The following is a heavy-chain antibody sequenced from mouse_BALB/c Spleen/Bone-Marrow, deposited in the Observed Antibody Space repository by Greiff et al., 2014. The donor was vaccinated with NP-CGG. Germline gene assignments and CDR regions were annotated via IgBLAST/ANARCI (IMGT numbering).Heavy chain of an antibody. Sequence: VQLKESGPELVKPGASVKMSCKASGYTFTSYVMHWVKQKPGQGLEWIGYINPYNDGTKYNERFKGKATLTSDKSSNTAYMELSSLTSEDSAVYYCARGSSWAMDYWGQGTSVTVSS. D-gene: IGHD1-1*01. CDR3: ARGSSWAMDY. V-gene: IGHV1-14*01. CDR2: INPYNDGT. CDR1: GYTFTSYV. J-gene: IGHJ4*01.